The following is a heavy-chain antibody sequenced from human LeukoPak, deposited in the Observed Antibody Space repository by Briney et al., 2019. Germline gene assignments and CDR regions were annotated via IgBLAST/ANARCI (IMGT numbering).Heavy chain of an antibody. V-gene: IGHV3-7*01. CDR1: GFTFSSYW. J-gene: IGHJ4*02. Sequence: GGSLRLSCAASGFTFSSYWMSWVRQAPGKGLEGVANMKYDGSEKYYVDSVKGRFTNSRDNAKNSLYLQMNSLRAEDTAVYYCARDIEAAGLFLDYWGQGTLVTVSS. CDR3: ARDIEAAGLFLDY. D-gene: IGHD6-13*01. CDR2: MKYDGSEK.